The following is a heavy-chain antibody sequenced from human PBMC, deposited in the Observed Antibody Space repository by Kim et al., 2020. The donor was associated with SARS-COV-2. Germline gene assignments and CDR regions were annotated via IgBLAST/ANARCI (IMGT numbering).Heavy chain of an antibody. CDR1: GFTFSSYS. CDR3: ARDGYSSSWYTDLEIDY. CDR2: ISSSSSYI. V-gene: IGHV3-21*01. J-gene: IGHJ4*02. D-gene: IGHD6-13*01. Sequence: GGSLRLSCAASGFTFSSYSMNWVRQAPGKGLEWVSSISSSSSYIYYADSVKGRFTISRDNAKNSLYLQMNSLRAEDTAVYYCARDGYSSSWYTDLEIDYWGQGTLVTVSS.